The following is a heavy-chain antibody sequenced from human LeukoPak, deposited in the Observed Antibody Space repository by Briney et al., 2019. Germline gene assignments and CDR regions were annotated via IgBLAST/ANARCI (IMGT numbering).Heavy chain of an antibody. J-gene: IGHJ5*01. CDR1: VYTFTSYY. CDR2: IKPNSGGT. CDR3: ARPWEITMSERSYNWFDS. Sequence: ASVNVSCKASVYTFTSYYIHWVRQAPGQGLEWMGRIKPNSGGTNYAQKFQGRVTMTRETSISTAYMELSRLRSDDTAVYFCARPWEITMSERSYNWFDSWGQGTLVTVSS. D-gene: IGHD1-26*01. V-gene: IGHV1-2*02.